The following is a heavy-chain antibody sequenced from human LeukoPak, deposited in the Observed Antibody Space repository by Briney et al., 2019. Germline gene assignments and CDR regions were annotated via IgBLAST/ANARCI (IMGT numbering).Heavy chain of an antibody. CDR3: AKLSSSYWYFDY. V-gene: IGHV4-59*08. Sequence: SETLSLTCTVSGGSISSYYWSWIRQPPGKGLEWIGYIYYSGSTNYNPSLKSRVTISVDTSKNQFSLKLSSVTAADTSIYYCAKLSSSYWYFDYWGQGALVAVSS. J-gene: IGHJ4*02. CDR1: GGSISSYY. CDR2: IYYSGST. D-gene: IGHD2-15*01.